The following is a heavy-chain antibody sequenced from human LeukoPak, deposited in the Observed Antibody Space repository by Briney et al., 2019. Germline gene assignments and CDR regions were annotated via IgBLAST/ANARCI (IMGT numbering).Heavy chain of an antibody. D-gene: IGHD5-18*01. V-gene: IGHV4-59*01. CDR3: ARGYSYGYLVFDY. CDR2: IYCSGST. CDR1: GGSISSYY. Sequence: SETLSLTCTVSGGSISSYYWSWIRQPPGKGLEWIGYIYCSGSTNYNPSLKSRVTISVDTSKNQFSLKLSSVTAADTAVYYCARGYSYGYLVFDYWGQGTLVTVSS. J-gene: IGHJ4*02.